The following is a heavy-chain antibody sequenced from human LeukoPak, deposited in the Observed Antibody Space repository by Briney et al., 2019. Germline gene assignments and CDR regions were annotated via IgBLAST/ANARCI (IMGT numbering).Heavy chain of an antibody. CDR1: GYSISSGYY. Sequence: SETLSLTCAVSGYSISSGYYCGWIRQPPGKGLEWIGSIYHSGSTYYNPSLKSRVTISVDTSKNQFSLKLSSVTAADTAVYYCARHVTGQFDYWGQGTLVTVSS. CDR3: ARHVTGQFDY. J-gene: IGHJ4*02. D-gene: IGHD1-20*01. V-gene: IGHV4-38-2*01. CDR2: IYHSGST.